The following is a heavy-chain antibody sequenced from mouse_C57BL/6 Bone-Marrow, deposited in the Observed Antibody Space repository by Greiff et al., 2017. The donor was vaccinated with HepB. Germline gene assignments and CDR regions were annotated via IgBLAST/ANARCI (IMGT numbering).Heavy chain of an antibody. Sequence: VQLQQSGAELVKPGASVKMSCKASGYTFTTYPIEWMKQNHGKSLEWIGNFHPYNDDTKYNEKFKGKATLTVEKSSSTVYLELSRLTSDASAVYYCARRVYYGSSYWYFDVWGTGTTVTVSS. D-gene: IGHD1-1*01. CDR2: FHPYNDDT. CDR1: GYTFTTYP. V-gene: IGHV1-47*01. J-gene: IGHJ1*03. CDR3: ARRVYYGSSYWYFDV.